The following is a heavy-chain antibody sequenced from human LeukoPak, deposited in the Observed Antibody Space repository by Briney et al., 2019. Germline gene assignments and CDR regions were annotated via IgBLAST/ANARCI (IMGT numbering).Heavy chain of an antibody. J-gene: IGHJ4*02. CDR1: GGSISSYY. CDR2: IYYSGNT. V-gene: IGHV4-59*08. CDR3: ARHWPGDDSSGYPHY. Sequence: SETLSLTCSVSGGSISSYYWSWIRQPPGKTLEWIGYIYYSGNTNYNLSLKSRVTISVDTSKNQFSLKLSSVTAADTAVYYCARHWPGDDSSGYPHYWGQGNLVTVSS. D-gene: IGHD3-22*01.